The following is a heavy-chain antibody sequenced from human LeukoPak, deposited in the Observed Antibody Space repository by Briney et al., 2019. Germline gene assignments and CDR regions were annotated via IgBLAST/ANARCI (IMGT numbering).Heavy chain of an antibody. D-gene: IGHD3-10*01. CDR3: AKDQRYYGSGSYLILDY. V-gene: IGHV3-23*01. J-gene: IGHJ4*02. CDR1: GFTFSSYA. Sequence: GGSLRLSCAASGFTFSSYAMSWVRQAPGKGLEWVTAISGSGGSTDYADSVKGRFTISRDNSKNTLYLQMNSLRAEDTAVYYCAKDQRYYGSGSYLILDYWGQGTLVTVSS. CDR2: ISGSGGST.